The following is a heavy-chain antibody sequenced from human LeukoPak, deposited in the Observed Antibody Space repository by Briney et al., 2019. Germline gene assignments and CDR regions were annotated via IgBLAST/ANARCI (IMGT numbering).Heavy chain of an antibody. D-gene: IGHD1-26*01. J-gene: IGHJ3*02. CDR1: GYSISSSSYY. CDR3: ARPFRYSGSPDAFDI. CDR2: IYYSGST. Sequence: SETLSLTCTVSGYSISSSSYYWGWIRQPPGKGPEWIGSIYYSGSTSYNPSLKSRVTISVDTSKNQFSLKLSSVTAADTAVYYCARPFRYSGSPDAFDIWGQGTMVTVSS. V-gene: IGHV4-39*01.